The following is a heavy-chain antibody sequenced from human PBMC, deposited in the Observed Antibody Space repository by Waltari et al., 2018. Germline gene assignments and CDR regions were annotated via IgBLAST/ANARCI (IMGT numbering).Heavy chain of an antibody. CDR3: ARGVHGATLGYRSLDAFDI. D-gene: IGHD1-26*01. V-gene: IGHV4-4*07. CDR2: IYTSGST. CDR1: GGSISSYY. Sequence: QVQLQESGPGLVKPSENLSLTCTVSGGSISSYYWSWIRQPAGKGLEWIGRIYTSGSTNYNPSLKSPVTMSVYTSKNQFSLKLSSVTAADTAVYYCARGVHGATLGYRSLDAFDIWGQGTMVTVSS. J-gene: IGHJ3*02.